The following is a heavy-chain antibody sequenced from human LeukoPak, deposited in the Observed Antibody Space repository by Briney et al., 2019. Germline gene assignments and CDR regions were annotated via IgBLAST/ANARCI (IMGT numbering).Heavy chain of an antibody. CDR1: GFTFSSYA. D-gene: IGHD1-26*01. J-gene: IGHJ5*02. Sequence: PGGSLRLSCAASGFTFSSYAMSWVRQAPGKGLVWVSRINSDGSSTSYADSVKGRFTISRDNAKNTLYLQMNSLRAEDTAVYYCARAPSESYYEPANWFDPWGQGTLVTVSS. CDR2: INSDGSST. CDR3: ARAPSESYYEPANWFDP. V-gene: IGHV3-74*01.